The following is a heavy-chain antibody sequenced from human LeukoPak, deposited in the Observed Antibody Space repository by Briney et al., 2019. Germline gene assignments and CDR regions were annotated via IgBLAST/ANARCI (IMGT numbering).Heavy chain of an antibody. D-gene: IGHD6-19*01. J-gene: IGHJ3*02. CDR2: ISGNNGNI. CDR3: ARDSSSGLNAFDI. CDR1: DYTFSGYG. V-gene: IGHV1-18*01. Sequence: GASVKVSCKASDYTFSGYGISWVRQAPGQGLEWMGWISGNNGNIKYAQKVQGRVTMTTDTSTSTAYMELRSLRSDDTAVYYCARDSSSGLNAFDIWGQGTMVTVSS.